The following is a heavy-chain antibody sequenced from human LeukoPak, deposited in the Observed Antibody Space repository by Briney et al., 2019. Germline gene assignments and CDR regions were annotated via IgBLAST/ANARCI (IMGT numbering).Heavy chain of an antibody. CDR3: AASIPPAS. CDR2: ISYDGSNK. J-gene: IGHJ5*02. V-gene: IGHV3-30*04. CDR1: GFTFSSYA. Sequence: GGSLRLSCAASGFTFSSYAMHWVRRAPGKGLEWVAVISYDGSNKYYADSVKGRFTISRDNSKNTLYLQMNSLRAEDTAVYYCAASIPPASWGQGTLVTVSS. D-gene: IGHD2-21*01.